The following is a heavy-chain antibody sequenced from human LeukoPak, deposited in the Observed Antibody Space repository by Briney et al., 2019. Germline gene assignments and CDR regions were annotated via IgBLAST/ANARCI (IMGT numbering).Heavy chain of an antibody. Sequence: PGGSLRLSCVVSGFTFSGFWMSWVRQAPGKGLEWVANIKQDGSEKYFVDSVKGRFTISRDNAKNSLYLQMESLRAEDTAVYYCARKGNGMDVWGQGTTVTVSS. CDR2: IKQDGSEK. CDR3: ARKGNGMDV. CDR1: GFTFSGFW. V-gene: IGHV3-7*02. J-gene: IGHJ6*01. D-gene: IGHD3-10*01.